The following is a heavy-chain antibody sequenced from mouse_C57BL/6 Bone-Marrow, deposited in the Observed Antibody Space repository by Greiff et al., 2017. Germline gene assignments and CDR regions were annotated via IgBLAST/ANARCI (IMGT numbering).Heavy chain of an antibody. CDR1: GYTFTSYW. CDR2: IYPSASET. D-gene: IGHD2-2*01. V-gene: IGHV1-61*01. J-gene: IGHJ4*01. Sequence: QVQLQQPGAELVRPGSSVKLSCKASGYTFTSYWMDWVKQRPGQGLEWIGNIYPSASETHYNQKFKDKATLTVDKSSSTAYMQLSSLTSEDSAVYYCARGKNGYRGAIECWGQGASVTVAS. CDR3: ARGKNGYRGAIEC.